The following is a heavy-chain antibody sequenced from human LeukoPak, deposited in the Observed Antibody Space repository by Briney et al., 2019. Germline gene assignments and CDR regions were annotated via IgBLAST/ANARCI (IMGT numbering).Heavy chain of an antibody. CDR2: IYPGDSDT. CDR1: GYSFTSYW. D-gene: IGHD4-17*01. Sequence: PGESLKISCKGSGYSFTSYWIGRVRQMPGKGLEWMGIIYPGDSDTRYSPSFQGQVTISADKSISTAYLQWSSLKASDTAMYYCARWENDYGDYGEFDYWGQGTLVTVSS. V-gene: IGHV5-51*01. CDR3: ARWENDYGDYGEFDY. J-gene: IGHJ4*02.